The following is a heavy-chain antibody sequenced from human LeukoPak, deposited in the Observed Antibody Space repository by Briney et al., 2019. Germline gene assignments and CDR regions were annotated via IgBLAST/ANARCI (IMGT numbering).Heavy chain of an antibody. CDR3: ARGGDVDYDC. D-gene: IGHD3-10*01. Sequence: PSETLSLTCAVYGGSFRGYYWSWIRHPPGKGLEWIGEINHSGSTNYNPSLKSRVTISVDTSKNQFSLKLSSVTAADTAVYYCARGGDVDYDCWGQGTLVTVSS. J-gene: IGHJ4*02. CDR2: INHSGST. V-gene: IGHV4-34*01. CDR1: GGSFRGYY.